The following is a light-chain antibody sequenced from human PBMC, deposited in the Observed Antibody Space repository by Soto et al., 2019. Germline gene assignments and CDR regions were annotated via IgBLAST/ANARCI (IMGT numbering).Light chain of an antibody. CDR1: SSDVGGYNY. CDR3: SSYTSSSTDV. J-gene: IGLJ1*01. Sequence: QSALTQPASVSGSPGQSIAISCTGTSSDVGGYNYVSWYQQHPGKAPQLMIYDVTNRPSGVSNRFSGSKSVNTASLTISGLQAEDEADYYCSSYTSSSTDVFGTGTKLTVL. CDR2: DVT. V-gene: IGLV2-14*03.